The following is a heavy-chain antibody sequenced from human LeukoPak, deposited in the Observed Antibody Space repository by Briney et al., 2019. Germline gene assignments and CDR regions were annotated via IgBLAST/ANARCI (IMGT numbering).Heavy chain of an antibody. V-gene: IGHV4-59*08. CDR3: ARRTTGTTYFDY. J-gene: IGHJ4*02. CDR2: IYYSGST. D-gene: IGHD1-1*01. Sequence: PSETLSLTCTVSGGSISSHYWSWIRQPPGKGLEWIGYIYYSGSTNYNPSLKSRVTISVDTSKNQFSLKLSSVTAADTAVYYCARRTTGTTYFDYWGQGTLVTVSS. CDR1: GGSISSHY.